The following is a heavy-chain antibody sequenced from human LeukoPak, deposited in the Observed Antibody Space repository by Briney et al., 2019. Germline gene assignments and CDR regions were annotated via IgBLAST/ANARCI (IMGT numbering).Heavy chain of an antibody. V-gene: IGHV4-39*01. J-gene: IGHJ6*03. CDR2: IYYSGNA. D-gene: IGHD2-2*01. CDR3: ASLSPNIVVVPAASYYYMDV. CDR1: GGSVSSSSYF. Sequence: SETLSLTCSVSGGSVSSSSYFWDWIRQPPGKGPEWIGSIYYSGNAFYNPSLKSRVTISIDTSNNQFSLKLSSLTAADTAVYYCASLSPNIVVVPAASYYYMDVWGKGTTVTVSS.